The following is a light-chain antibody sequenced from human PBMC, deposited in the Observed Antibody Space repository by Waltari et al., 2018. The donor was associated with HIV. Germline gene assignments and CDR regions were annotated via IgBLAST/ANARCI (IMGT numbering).Light chain of an antibody. J-gene: IGLJ2*01. V-gene: IGLV5-45*01. CDR3: VIWHNSAWV. CDR1: SGIAVAIYR. Sequence: QAVLTQPASLSASPGASASLTCTLRSGIAVAIYRTYWYQQKPGSPPQYLLRYKSDSDKQQGSGVPSRFSGSKDASANAGILLISGLQSGDEADYYCVIWHNSAWVFGGGTKLTVL. CDR2: YKSDSDK.